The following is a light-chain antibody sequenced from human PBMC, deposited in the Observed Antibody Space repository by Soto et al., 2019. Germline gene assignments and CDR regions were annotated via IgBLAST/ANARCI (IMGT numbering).Light chain of an antibody. CDR1: SSNIGAGYD. CDR3: QSYDSSLSTYV. Sequence: QSVLTQPHSVSGAPGQRVTISCTGSSSNIGAGYDVHWYQQFPGTAPKLLIFGNSDRPSGVPDRFSGSKSGTSASLAITGLQAEDEADYFCQSYDSSLSTYVFGTGTKVTVL. J-gene: IGLJ1*01. V-gene: IGLV1-40*01. CDR2: GNS.